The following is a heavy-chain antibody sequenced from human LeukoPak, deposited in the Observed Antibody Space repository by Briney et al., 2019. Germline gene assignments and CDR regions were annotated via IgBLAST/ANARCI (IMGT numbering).Heavy chain of an antibody. J-gene: IGHJ4*02. CDR2: IYYSGST. Sequence: SETLSLTCTVSGGSVSSGNYYWSWIRQPPGKGLDWIGYIYYSGSTNYNPSLKSRITISVDTSKNQFSLRLSSVTAADTAVYYCARDPSGYFNYWGQGTLATVSS. CDR3: ARDPSGYFNY. D-gene: IGHD3-22*01. CDR1: GGSVSSGNYY. V-gene: IGHV4-61*01.